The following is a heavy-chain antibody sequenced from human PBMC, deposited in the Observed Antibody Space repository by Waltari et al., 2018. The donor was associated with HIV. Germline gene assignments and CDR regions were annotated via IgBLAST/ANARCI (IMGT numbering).Heavy chain of an antibody. CDR2: IYYSGST. V-gene: IGHV4-39*01. Sequence: QLQLQESGPGLVKPSETLSLTCSVSGDSISSSYYYWGWIRQPPGKGLEWIGSIYYSGSTYDNPSLKSRVTISVDTSKNQFSLKLRSVTAADTAIYYCARHEPRNTWFDPWGQGTLVTVSS. J-gene: IGHJ5*02. CDR1: GDSISSSYYY. CDR3: ARHEPRNTWFDP.